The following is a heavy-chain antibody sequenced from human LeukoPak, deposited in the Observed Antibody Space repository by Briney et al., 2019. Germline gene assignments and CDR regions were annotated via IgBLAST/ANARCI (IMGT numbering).Heavy chain of an antibody. CDR1: GGSISSSSYY. CDR2: IYYSGST. D-gene: IGHD6-19*01. CDR3: ARDLDSSGWDFQH. V-gene: IGHV4-39*07. Sequence: SETLSLTCTVSGGSISSSSYYWGWIRQPPGKGLEWIGSIYYSGSTYYNPSLKSRVTISVDTSKNQFSLKLSSVTAADTAVYYCARDLDSSGWDFQHWGQGTLVTVSS. J-gene: IGHJ1*01.